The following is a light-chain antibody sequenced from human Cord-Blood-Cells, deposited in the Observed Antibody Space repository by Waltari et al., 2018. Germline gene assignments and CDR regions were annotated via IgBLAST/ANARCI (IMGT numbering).Light chain of an antibody. J-gene: IGKJ4*01. CDR2: EVS. Sequence: DIVMTQTPLSLSVTHGQPAYISCKSSQSLLHSDGNTSLYLYLQKPGQPPQLLIYEVSNLFSGVPNRISSSGSREDFTLKSSRVEAEDVGVYYCMQSIQLPLTFGGGTKVEIK. V-gene: IGKV2D-29*01. CDR3: MQSIQLPLT. CDR1: QSLLHSDGNTS.